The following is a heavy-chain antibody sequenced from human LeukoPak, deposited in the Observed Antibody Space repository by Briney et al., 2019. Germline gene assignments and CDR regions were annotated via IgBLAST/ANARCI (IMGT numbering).Heavy chain of an antibody. CDR3: ARFAPVAVAGTKSSFDY. J-gene: IGHJ4*02. CDR1: GGSFSGYY. Sequence: SETLSLTCAVYGGSFSGYYWSWIRQPPGKGLEWIGEINHSGSTNYNPSLKSRVTISVDMSKNQFSLKLSSVTAADTAVYYYARFAPVAVAGTKSSFDYWGQGTLVTVSS. CDR2: INHSGST. D-gene: IGHD6-19*01. V-gene: IGHV4-34*01.